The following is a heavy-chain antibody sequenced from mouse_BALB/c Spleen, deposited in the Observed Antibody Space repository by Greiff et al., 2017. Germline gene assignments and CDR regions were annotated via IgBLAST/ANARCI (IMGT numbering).Heavy chain of an antibody. Sequence: EVQVVESGGGLVQPGGSRKLSCAASGFTFSSFGMHWVRQAPEKGLEWVAYISSGSSTIYYADTVKGRFTISRDNPKNTLFLQMTSLRSEDTAMYYCARLTGSGAMDYWGQGTSVTVSS. J-gene: IGHJ4*01. V-gene: IGHV5-17*02. CDR1: GFTFSSFG. D-gene: IGHD4-1*01. CDR3: ARLTGSGAMDY. CDR2: ISSGSSTI.